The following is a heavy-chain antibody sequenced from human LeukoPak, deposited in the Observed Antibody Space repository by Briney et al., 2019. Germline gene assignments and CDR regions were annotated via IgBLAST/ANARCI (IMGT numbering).Heavy chain of an antibody. Sequence: PGRSQRLSCAASGFTFDDYAMHWVRQAPGKGLEWVSGISWNSGSIGYADSVKGRFTISRDNAKNSLYLQMNSLRAEDTALYYCAKDVADSSGYGLDYWGQGTLVTVSS. CDR2: ISWNSGSI. V-gene: IGHV3-9*01. J-gene: IGHJ4*02. CDR1: GFTFDDYA. D-gene: IGHD3-22*01. CDR3: AKDVADSSGYGLDY.